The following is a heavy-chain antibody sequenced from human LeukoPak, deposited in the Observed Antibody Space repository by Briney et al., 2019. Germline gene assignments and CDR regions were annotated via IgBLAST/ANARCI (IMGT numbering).Heavy chain of an antibody. J-gene: IGHJ3*01. CDR2: ISGSGGST. Sequence: PGGSLRLSCAASRFTFSSYAMSWVRQAPGKGLEWVSAISGSGGSTYYADSVKGRFTISRDNSKNTLYLQMNSLRAEDTAVYYCAKLRTMITMIGPFDPWGQGTMVTVSS. V-gene: IGHV3-23*01. CDR1: RFTFSSYA. CDR3: AKLRTMITMIGPFDP. D-gene: IGHD3-22*01.